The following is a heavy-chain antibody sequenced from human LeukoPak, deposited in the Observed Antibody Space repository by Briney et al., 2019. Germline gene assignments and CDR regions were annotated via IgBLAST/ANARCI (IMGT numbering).Heavy chain of an antibody. D-gene: IGHD5-12*01. V-gene: IGHV3-66*01. CDR3: VRERGFSGYDSYFDY. Sequence: GGSLRLSCAASGFTFSSYAMSWVRQAPGKGLEWVSLIYSGGTTYYADSVKGRFTISRDNSKNTLYLQMNSLRAEDTAVYYCVRERGFSGYDSYFDYWGQGTLVTVSS. CDR1: GFTFSSYA. J-gene: IGHJ4*02. CDR2: IYSGGTT.